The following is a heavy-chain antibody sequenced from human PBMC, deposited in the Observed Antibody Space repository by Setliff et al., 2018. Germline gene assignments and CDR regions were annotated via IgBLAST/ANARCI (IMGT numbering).Heavy chain of an antibody. Sequence: SETLSLTCTVSGDSLSNAPYYWNWIRHLPGKGLDWIGYIFYSGDTKSNPSLKSRVTMSVDTSKNQFSPKLNSVTAADTAVYYCARDRTYYGSGTYTRYFDYWGQGTLVTVSS. CDR1: GDSLSNAPYY. V-gene: IGHV4-61*01. D-gene: IGHD3-10*01. J-gene: IGHJ4*02. CDR3: ARDRTYYGSGTYTRYFDY. CDR2: IFYSGDT.